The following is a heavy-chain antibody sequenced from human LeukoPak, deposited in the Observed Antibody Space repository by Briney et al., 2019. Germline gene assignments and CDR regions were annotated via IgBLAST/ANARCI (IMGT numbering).Heavy chain of an antibody. CDR1: GYTFTSNY. CDR2: ISPSGGST. CDR3: ARDNSVRDEAWWFNP. Sequence: ASVKVSCKAFGYTFTSNYIHWVRQAPGQGPEWMGVISPSGGSTTYAQKFQGRVTLTRGMSTSTDYLELSSLRSEDTAVYYCARDNSVRDEAWWFNPWGQGTLVTVSS. V-gene: IGHV1-46*01. D-gene: IGHD5-24*01. J-gene: IGHJ5*02.